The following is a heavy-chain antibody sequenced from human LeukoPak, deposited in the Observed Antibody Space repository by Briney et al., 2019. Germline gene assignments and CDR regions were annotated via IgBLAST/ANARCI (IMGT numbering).Heavy chain of an antibody. CDR1: GYTFTGYY. Sequence: ASVKVSCKASGYTFTGYYMHWVRQAPGQGLEWMGWINPNSGGTNYAQKFQGRVTMTRDTSISTAYMELSSLRSEDTAVYYCARVYAGHYYDNPGYFDYWGQGTLVTVSS. V-gene: IGHV1-2*02. J-gene: IGHJ4*02. CDR3: ARVYAGHYYDNPGYFDY. CDR2: INPNSGGT. D-gene: IGHD3-22*01.